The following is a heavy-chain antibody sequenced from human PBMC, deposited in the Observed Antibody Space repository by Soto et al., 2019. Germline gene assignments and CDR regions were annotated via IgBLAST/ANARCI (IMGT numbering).Heavy chain of an antibody. Sequence: QVQLVQSGAEVKKPGSSVKVSCKASGGTFSSYTISWVRQAPGQGLEWMGRIIPILGIANYAQKFQGRVTITADKFTSTAYMELSSLRSEDTAVYYCAVFTIQLWLSLDYWGQGTLVTVSS. CDR3: AVFTIQLWLSLDY. J-gene: IGHJ4*02. V-gene: IGHV1-69*02. CDR1: GGTFSSYT. CDR2: IIPILGIA. D-gene: IGHD5-18*01.